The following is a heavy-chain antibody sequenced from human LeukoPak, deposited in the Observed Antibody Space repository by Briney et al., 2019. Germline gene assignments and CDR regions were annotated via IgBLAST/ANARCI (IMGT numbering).Heavy chain of an antibody. CDR2: IYYSGST. CDR3: ARRTPGAFDY. Sequence: SETLALTCTVSGGSISSSSYCWGWIRQPPGKGLEWIGSIYYSGSTYYNPSLKSRVTISVDTSKNQFSLKLSSVTAADTAVYYCARRTPGAFDYWGQGTLVTVSS. J-gene: IGHJ4*02. V-gene: IGHV4-39*01. D-gene: IGHD3-10*01. CDR1: GGSISSSSYC.